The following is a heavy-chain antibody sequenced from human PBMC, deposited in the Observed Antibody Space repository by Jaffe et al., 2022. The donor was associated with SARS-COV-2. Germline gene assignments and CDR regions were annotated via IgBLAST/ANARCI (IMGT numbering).Heavy chain of an antibody. V-gene: IGHV4-59*11. CDR2: IYYSGST. D-gene: IGHD1-26*01. CDR3: ARDVLGVGIDY. Sequence: QVQLQESGPGLVKPSETLSLTCTVSGAPISRHYWSWIRQPPGKGLEWIGYIYYSGSTTYSPSLKSRVTISIDTSKNQFSLKLRSVTAADAAIYYCARDVLGVGIDYWGQGTLVTVSS. J-gene: IGHJ4*02. CDR1: GAPISRHY.